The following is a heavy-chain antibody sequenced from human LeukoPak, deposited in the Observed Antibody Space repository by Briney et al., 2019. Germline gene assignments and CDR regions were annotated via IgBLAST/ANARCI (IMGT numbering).Heavy chain of an antibody. CDR1: GFIFDDYA. CDR2: ISWNSGSI. CDR3: AKAPEYSSSYPYFDY. Sequence: GGSLRLSCAASGFIFDDYAMHWVRQAPGKGLEWVSGISWNSGSIGYADSVKGRLTISRDNAENSLYLQMNSLRAEDTALYYCAKAPEYSSSYPYFDYWGQGTLVTVSS. D-gene: IGHD6-6*01. V-gene: IGHV3-9*01. J-gene: IGHJ4*02.